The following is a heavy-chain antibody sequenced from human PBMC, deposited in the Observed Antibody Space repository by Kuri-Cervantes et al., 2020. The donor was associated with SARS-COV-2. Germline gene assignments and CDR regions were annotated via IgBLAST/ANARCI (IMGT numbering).Heavy chain of an antibody. CDR3: ARDLTLSSGGYYYYYYMDV. Sequence: SLKISCTASGFTFGDYAMHWVRQAPGKGLEWVSGISWNSAFRVYVDSVKGRFTISRDNAKNSLYLQMNSLRAEDTAVYYCARDLTLSSGGYYYYYYMDVWGKGTTVTVSS. V-gene: IGHV3-9*01. J-gene: IGHJ6*03. CDR2: ISWNSAFR. CDR1: GFTFGDYA. D-gene: IGHD6-6*01.